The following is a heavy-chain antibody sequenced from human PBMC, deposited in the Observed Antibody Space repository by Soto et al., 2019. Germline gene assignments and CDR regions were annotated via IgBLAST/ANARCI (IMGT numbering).Heavy chain of an antibody. J-gene: IGHJ6*02. D-gene: IGHD2-15*01. Sequence: GESLKISCKGSGYSFTSYWISWVRQMPGKGLEWMGRIDPSDSYTNYSPSFQGHVTISADKSISTAYLQWSSLKASDTAMYYCARNSGVVVAAVYGMDVWGQGTPVTVSS. CDR3: ARNSGVVVAAVYGMDV. CDR2: IDPSDSYT. CDR1: GYSFTSYW. V-gene: IGHV5-10-1*01.